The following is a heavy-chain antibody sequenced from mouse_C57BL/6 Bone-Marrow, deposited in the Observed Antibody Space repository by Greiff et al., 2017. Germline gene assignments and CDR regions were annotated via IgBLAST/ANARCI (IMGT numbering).Heavy chain of an antibody. D-gene: IGHD2-12*01. V-gene: IGHV14-4*01. J-gene: IGHJ3*01. Sequence: VQLKQSGAELVRPGASVKLSCTASGFNIKDDYMHWVKQRPEQGLEWIGWIDPENGDTEYASKFQGKATITADTSSNTAYLQLSSLTSEDTAVYYCTTCLPTRVAWFAYWGQGTLVTVSA. CDR2: IDPENGDT. CDR3: TTCLPTRVAWFAY. CDR1: GFNIKDDY.